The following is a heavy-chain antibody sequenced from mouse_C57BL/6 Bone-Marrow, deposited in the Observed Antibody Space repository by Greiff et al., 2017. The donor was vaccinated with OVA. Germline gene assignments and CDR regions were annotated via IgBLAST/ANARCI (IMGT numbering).Heavy chain of an antibody. J-gene: IGHJ3*01. Sequence: VKLVESGAELARPGASVKMSCKASGYTFTGYTMPWVKQRPGQGLEWIGYINPSSGYTKYNQKFKDKATLTADKSSSTAYMQLSSLTSEDSAVYYCASSLPSWFAYWGQGTLVTVSA. V-gene: IGHV1-4*01. CDR1: GYTFTGYT. D-gene: IGHD2-1*01. CDR2: INPSSGYT. CDR3: ASSLPSWFAY.